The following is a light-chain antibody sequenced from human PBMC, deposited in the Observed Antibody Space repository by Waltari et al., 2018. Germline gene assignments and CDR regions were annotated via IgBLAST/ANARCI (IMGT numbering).Light chain of an antibody. V-gene: IGLV2-23*02. J-gene: IGLJ2*01. CDR2: DVT. CDR3: CSYAGSATPVL. CDR1: SSDVGDYKY. Sequence: QSALTQAASVSGSPGQSITISCAGTSSDVGDYKYVSWYQQHPGKAPKHMIYDVTKRPSGVSNRFSGSKSASTASLTISGLQAEDETDYYCCSYAGSATPVLFGGGTKLTVL.